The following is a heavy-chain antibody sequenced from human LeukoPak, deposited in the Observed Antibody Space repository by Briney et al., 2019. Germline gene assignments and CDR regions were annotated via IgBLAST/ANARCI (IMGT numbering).Heavy chain of an antibody. CDR2: IKQDGSEK. V-gene: IGHV3-7*01. Sequence: GGSLRLSRAASWFHFSSYWMSWVRQAPERGLEWVANIKQDGSEKYYVDSVTGRFTISRDNAKNSLYLQMNSLRAEDTAVYYCARGEYSSGWYPDWFDPWGQGTLVTVSS. CDR3: ARGEYSSGWYPDWFDP. D-gene: IGHD6-19*01. CDR1: WFHFSSYW. J-gene: IGHJ5*02.